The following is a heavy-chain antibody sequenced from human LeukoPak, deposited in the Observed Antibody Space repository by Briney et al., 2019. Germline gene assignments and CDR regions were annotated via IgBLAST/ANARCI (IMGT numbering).Heavy chain of an antibody. CDR3: AKDSTWIQLEGYFDY. CDR1: GFTFSSYG. J-gene: IGHJ4*02. D-gene: IGHD5-18*01. V-gene: IGHV3-30*02. Sequence: GGSLRLSCSASGFTFSSYGIHWVRQAPGKGLEWVAFTRYDGSNEYYSDSVKGRFTISRDNSRNTVYLQINSLRADVTAVYYCAKDSTWIQLEGYFDYWGQGTLVTVSS. CDR2: TRYDGSNE.